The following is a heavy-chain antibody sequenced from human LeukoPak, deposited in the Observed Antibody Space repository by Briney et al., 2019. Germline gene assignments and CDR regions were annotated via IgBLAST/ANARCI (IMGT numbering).Heavy chain of an antibody. CDR2: IYYSGST. J-gene: IGHJ5*02. Sequence: SETPSLTCTVSGGSVSSGSYYWSWIRQPPGKGLEWIGYIYYSGSTNYNPSLKSRVTISVDTSKNQFSLKLSSVTAADTAVYYCAREEYNWNDEANWFDPWGQGTLVTVSS. CDR3: AREEYNWNDEANWFDP. CDR1: GGSVSSGSYY. D-gene: IGHD1-1*01. V-gene: IGHV4-61*01.